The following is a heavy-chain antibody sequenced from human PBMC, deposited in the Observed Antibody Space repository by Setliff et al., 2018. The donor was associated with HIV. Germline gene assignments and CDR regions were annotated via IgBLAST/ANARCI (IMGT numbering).Heavy chain of an antibody. J-gene: IGHJ4*02. CDR3: ARDLRGTQSSDY. CDR1: GGSIGGFY. V-gene: IGHV4-4*07. Sequence: PSETLSLTCTVSGGSIGGFYWNWIRQSAGKGLEWIGRIYTSGSTNYNPSLKSRVTISVDTSKNQFSLKLRSVTAADTAVYYCARDLRGTQSSDYWGQGTLVTVSS. D-gene: IGHD1-1*01. CDR2: IYTSGST.